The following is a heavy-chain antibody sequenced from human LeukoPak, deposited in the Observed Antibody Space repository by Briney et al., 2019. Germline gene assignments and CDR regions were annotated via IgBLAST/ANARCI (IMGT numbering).Heavy chain of an antibody. CDR2: IWYDGNKE. V-gene: IGHV3-33*06. CDR3: AKDGRITMIVVVTAFDY. CDR1: GFRFSLYG. Sequence: PGGSLRLSCAASGFRFSLYGMHWVRQAPGKGLEWAAVIWYDGNKENYADSVKGRFTISRDNSKNTLYLQMNSLRAEDTAVYYCAKDGRITMIVVVTAFDYWGQGTLVTVSS. D-gene: IGHD3-22*01. J-gene: IGHJ4*02.